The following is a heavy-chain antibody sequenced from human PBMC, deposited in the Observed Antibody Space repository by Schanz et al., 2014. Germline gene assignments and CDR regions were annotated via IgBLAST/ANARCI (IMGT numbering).Heavy chain of an antibody. CDR3: ARDHTTESYYSAGPPIDY. J-gene: IGHJ4*02. D-gene: IGHD1-26*01. Sequence: QVQLVESGGGVVQPGRSLRLSCAASGFTFSSYALHWVRQAPGKGLEWVSAMNESHSTIYYADSVRGRFTISRDNSKNTLFLQMNSLRAEDTAVYYCARDHTTESYYSAGPPIDYWGQGTLLTVSS. CDR1: GFTFSSYA. V-gene: IGHV3-NL1*01. CDR2: MNESHSTI.